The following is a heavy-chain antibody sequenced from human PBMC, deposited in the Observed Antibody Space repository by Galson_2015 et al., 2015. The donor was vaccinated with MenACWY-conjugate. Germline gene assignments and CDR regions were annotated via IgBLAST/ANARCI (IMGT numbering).Heavy chain of an antibody. Sequence: LRLSCAASGFTFSSYSMNWVRQAPGKGLEWVSSISRSSSTIYYSDSVKGRLTISRDDAKSSLYLLMNSLRDEDTAVYYCARGDFWSGSAYFDYWGQGSLVTVSS. CDR3: ARGDFWSGSAYFDY. J-gene: IGHJ4*02. V-gene: IGHV3-48*02. CDR2: ISRSSSTI. D-gene: IGHD3-3*01. CDR1: GFTFSSYS.